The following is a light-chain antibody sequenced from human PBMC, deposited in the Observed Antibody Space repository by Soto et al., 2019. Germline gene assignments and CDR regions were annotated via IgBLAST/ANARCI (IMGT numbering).Light chain of an antibody. CDR3: QQSYSTPQT. CDR1: QTIGSY. CDR2: AAS. Sequence: DIQMTQSPSSLSASVGDRVTITCRASQTIGSYLNWYQQIPGKAPKLLIYAASSLQSGVPARFSGSGSGTDFTLTISSLQPEDFATYYCQQSYSTPQTFGPGTKVYI. J-gene: IGKJ3*01. V-gene: IGKV1-39*01.